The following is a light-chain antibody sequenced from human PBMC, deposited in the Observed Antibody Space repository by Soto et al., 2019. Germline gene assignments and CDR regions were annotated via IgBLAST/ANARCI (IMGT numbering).Light chain of an antibody. V-gene: IGKV1-5*03. Sequence: DIQMTQSPSTLSASVGDRVTITCRASQNINDLLAWYQQKPGKAPNLLIYKASSLESGVPSRFSGSGYGAEFTLTISSLQPDDFATFYCQQYSTYSRAFXQGTKVDIK. CDR2: KAS. CDR3: QQYSTYSRA. CDR1: QNINDL. J-gene: IGKJ1*01.